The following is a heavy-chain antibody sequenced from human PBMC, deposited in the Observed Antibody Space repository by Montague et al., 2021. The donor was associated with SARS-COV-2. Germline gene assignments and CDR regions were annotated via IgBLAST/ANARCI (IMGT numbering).Heavy chain of an antibody. Sequence: SETLSLTCTVSGVSINEYFWPWIRQTPVRGLEWIGNIFFNRGPIXNASPKNPVTISLDTSKSQVSLRLTSVTAADTAVYFCVSGRDGAYSHFHFWGQGALVTVSS. CDR2: IFFNRGP. CDR3: VSGRDGAYSHFHF. D-gene: IGHD4-11*01. CDR1: GVSINEYF. J-gene: IGHJ1*01. V-gene: IGHV4-59*01.